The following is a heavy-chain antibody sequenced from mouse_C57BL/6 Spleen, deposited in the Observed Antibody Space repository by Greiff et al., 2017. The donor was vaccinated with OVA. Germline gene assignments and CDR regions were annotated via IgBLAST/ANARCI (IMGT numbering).Heavy chain of an antibody. D-gene: IGHD1-1*01. CDR2: IHPNSGST. CDR1: GYTFTSYW. V-gene: IGHV1-64*01. J-gene: IGHJ1*03. CDR3: ARDGNSLYWYFDV. Sequence: VQLQQPGAELVKPGASVKLSCTASGYTFTSYWMPWVKQRPGQGLEWIGMIHPNSGSTNYNEKFKSKAILTVDNSSSTAYMQLSSLTSEDSAVYYCARDGNSLYWYFDVWGTGTTVTVSS.